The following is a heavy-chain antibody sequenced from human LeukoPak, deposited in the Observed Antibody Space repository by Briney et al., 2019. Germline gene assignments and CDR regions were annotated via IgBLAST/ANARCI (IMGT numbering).Heavy chain of an antibody. D-gene: IGHD6-19*01. CDR1: GFTFSSYA. CDR2: IGGSGIRT. CDR3: ARGPSGWYYFDY. V-gene: IGHV3-23*01. J-gene: IGHJ4*02. Sequence: PGGSLRLSCAASGFTFSSYAMSWVRQAPGKGLEWVSGIGGSGIRTYYADSVKGRFTISRDYAKNSLYLQMNSLGAEDTAVYFCARGPSGWYYFDYWGQGTLVTVSS.